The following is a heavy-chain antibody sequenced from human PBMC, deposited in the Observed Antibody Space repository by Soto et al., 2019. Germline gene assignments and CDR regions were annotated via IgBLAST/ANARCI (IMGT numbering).Heavy chain of an antibody. Sequence: QVQLVQSGAEVKKPGSSVKVSCKASGGTFSSYAISWVRQAPGQGLEWMGGIIPIFGTANYAQKFHGRVTITADESTSTAYMELSSLRSEVTAVYYCARESRYCSGGSCYFLPGIDYWGQGTLVTVSS. V-gene: IGHV1-69*12. D-gene: IGHD2-15*01. J-gene: IGHJ4*02. CDR1: GGTFSSYA. CDR3: ARESRYCSGGSCYFLPGIDY. CDR2: IIPIFGTA.